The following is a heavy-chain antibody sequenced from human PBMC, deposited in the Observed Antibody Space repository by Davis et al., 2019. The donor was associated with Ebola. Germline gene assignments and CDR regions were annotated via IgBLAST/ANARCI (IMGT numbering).Heavy chain of an antibody. V-gene: IGHV3-7*03. CDR2: IKQDGSEK. CDR3: ARTSTNYYDSSGYYY. CDR1: GFTFSSYW. Sequence: GESLKISCAASGFTFSSYWMSWVRQAPGKGLEWVANIKQDGSEKYYVDSVKGRFTISRDNAKNSLYLQMNSLRAEDTAVYYCARTSTNYYDSSGYYYWGQGTLVTVSS. D-gene: IGHD3-22*01. J-gene: IGHJ4*02.